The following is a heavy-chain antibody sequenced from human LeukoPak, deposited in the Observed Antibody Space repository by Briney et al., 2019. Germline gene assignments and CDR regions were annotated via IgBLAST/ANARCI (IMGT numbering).Heavy chain of an antibody. J-gene: IGHJ5*02. D-gene: IGHD1-1*01. Sequence: GRSLRLSCAASGFTFDDYAMHWVRQPPGEGLEWVSGISWNSGSIGYADSVKGRFTISRDNAKNSLYLQMNSLRAEDTAVYYCAKATHNWNPFDPWGQGTLVTVSS. CDR3: AKATHNWNPFDP. CDR2: ISWNSGSI. CDR1: GFTFDDYA. V-gene: IGHV3-9*01.